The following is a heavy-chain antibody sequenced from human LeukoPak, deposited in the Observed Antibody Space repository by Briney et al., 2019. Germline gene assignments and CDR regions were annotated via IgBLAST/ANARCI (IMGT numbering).Heavy chain of an antibody. CDR1: GLTFKNYG. Sequence: GKSLRLSCIASGLTFKNYGMHGVRQAPGKGLEWVAVIWYDGSTKYYADSVKGRFTISRDNSKNTLFLQMNSLRAEDTAVYYCAKVYSSGWYYFDYWGQGTLVTVSS. CDR3: AKVYSSGWYYFDY. V-gene: IGHV3-33*06. D-gene: IGHD6-19*01. CDR2: IWYDGSTK. J-gene: IGHJ4*02.